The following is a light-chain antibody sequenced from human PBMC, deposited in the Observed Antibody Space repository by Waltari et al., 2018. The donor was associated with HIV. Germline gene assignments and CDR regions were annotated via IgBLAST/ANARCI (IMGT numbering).Light chain of an antibody. CDR2: GVS. Sequence: HSALTHPASVSGSPGQSITISCRGTVTEIDIYKFVSWYRQYPGLAPQLVLFGVSSRPSWVSLRFSCSKSGDTASLTISGLEAEDEADYYCSSYTPSHSLVFGGGTKLPVL. J-gene: IGLJ3*02. CDR3: SSYTPSHSLV. V-gene: IGLV2-23*02. CDR1: VTEIDIYKF.